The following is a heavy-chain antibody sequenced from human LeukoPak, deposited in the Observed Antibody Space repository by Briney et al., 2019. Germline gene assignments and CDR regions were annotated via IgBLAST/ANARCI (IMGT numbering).Heavy chain of an antibody. CDR1: GGSFSGYY. D-gene: IGHD3-10*01. V-gene: IGHV4-34*01. CDR2: IHHSGST. CDR3: AREKKYYGSGSYYPYYYYYYMDV. J-gene: IGHJ6*03. Sequence: SETLSLTCAVYGGSFSGYYWSWIRQPPGKGLECIGEIHHSGSTNYNPSLKSRVTISVDTSKNQFSLKLSSVTAADTAVYYCAREKKYYGSGSYYPYYYYYYMDVWGKGTTVTVSS.